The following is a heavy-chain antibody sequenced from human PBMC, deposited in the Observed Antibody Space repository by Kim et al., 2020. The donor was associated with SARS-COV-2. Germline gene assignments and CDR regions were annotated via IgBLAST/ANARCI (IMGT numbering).Heavy chain of an antibody. Sequence: NSVRGRFTSARDTSKNTLYLQMGVLRAEDMAVYYCARDYDSSGYYGMDVWGQGTTVTVSS. CDR3: ARDYDSSGYYGMDV. V-gene: IGHV3-64*01. D-gene: IGHD3-22*01. J-gene: IGHJ6*02.